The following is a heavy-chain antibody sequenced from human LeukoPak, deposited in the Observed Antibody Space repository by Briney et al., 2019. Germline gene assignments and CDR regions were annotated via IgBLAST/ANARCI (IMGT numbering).Heavy chain of an antibody. D-gene: IGHD5-24*01. CDR2: IYYSGST. CDR3: ARADGYNLSYYYYYYYMDV. J-gene: IGHJ6*03. Sequence: SETLSLTCTVSGGSISSYYWSWIRQPPGKGLEWIGYIYYSGSTNYNPSLKSRVTISVDTSKNQFSLKLSSVTAADTAVYYCARADGYNLSYYYYYYYMDVWGEGTTVTVSS. CDR1: GGSISSYY. V-gene: IGHV4-59*01.